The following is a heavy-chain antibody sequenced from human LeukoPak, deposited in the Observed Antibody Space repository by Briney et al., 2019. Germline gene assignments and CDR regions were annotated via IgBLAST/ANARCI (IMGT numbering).Heavy chain of an antibody. J-gene: IGHJ5*02. CDR3: ASFHTTMDNNWFDP. CDR1: GGTFSSYA. CDR2: ILLILGVG. V-gene: IGHV1-69*04. Sequence: ASVKVSCKASGGTFSSYAISWVRQAPGQGLEWMGSILLILGVGDYAQKFQGRVTITADAPTSTAYMELSSLRPEDTAVYYCASFHTTMDNNWFDPWGQGTLVTVSS. D-gene: IGHD5-18*01.